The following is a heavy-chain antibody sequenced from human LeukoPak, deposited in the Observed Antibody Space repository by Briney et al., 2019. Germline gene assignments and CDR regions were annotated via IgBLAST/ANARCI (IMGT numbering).Heavy chain of an antibody. CDR3: TRGMLRQPPDY. J-gene: IGHJ4*02. Sequence: GGSLRLSCAASGFTSRNSVMSWVRQPPGKGLEWVSSSDTDGDTQYADSVKGRFTMSRDNSKNTLYLQMNSLRVEDTAIYYCTRGMLRQPPDYWGQGMLVTVSS. D-gene: IGHD3-10*02. CDR2: SDTDGDT. V-gene: IGHV3-23*01. CDR1: GFTSRNSV.